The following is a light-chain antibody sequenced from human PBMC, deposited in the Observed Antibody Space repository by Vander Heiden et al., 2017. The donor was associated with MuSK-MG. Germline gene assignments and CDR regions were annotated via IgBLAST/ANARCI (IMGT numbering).Light chain of an antibody. CDR1: QDISNY. CDR2: DAS. CDR3: QQYDNLIFT. V-gene: IGKV1-33*01. Sequence: DIHMTQSPSPLSASVGDRVTITCQASQDISNYLNWYQQKPGKAPKLLIYDASNLETGVPSRFSGSGSGTDFTFTISSLQPEDIATYYCQQYDNLIFTFGPGTKVDIK. J-gene: IGKJ3*01.